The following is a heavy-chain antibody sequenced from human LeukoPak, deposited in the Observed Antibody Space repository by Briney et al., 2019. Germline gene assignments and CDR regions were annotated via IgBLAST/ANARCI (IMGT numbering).Heavy chain of an antibody. CDR2: IYYSGST. CDR3: ARRVHCGGDCYGDDASDI. D-gene: IGHD2-21*01. Sequence: SETLSLTCTVSGGSISSSSYYWGWIRQPPGKGLEWIGSIYYSGSTYYNPSLKSRVTICVDTSKNQLSLKLSPVTAADTAVYYCARRVHCGGDCYGDDASDIWGQGTMVTVSS. V-gene: IGHV4-39*01. CDR1: GGSISSSSYY. J-gene: IGHJ3*02.